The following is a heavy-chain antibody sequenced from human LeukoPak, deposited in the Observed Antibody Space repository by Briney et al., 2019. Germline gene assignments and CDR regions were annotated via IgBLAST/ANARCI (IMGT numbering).Heavy chain of an antibody. CDR3: ARGRYSPGPVFDY. CDR2: ISGSGGST. V-gene: IGHV3-23*01. Sequence: PGGSLRLSCAASGFTFSSYAMSWVRQAPGKGLEWVSAISGSGGSTYYADSVKGRFTISRDNAKNSLYLQMNSLRAEDTAVYYCARGRYSPGPVFDYWGQGTLVTVSS. CDR1: GFTFSSYA. D-gene: IGHD6-13*01. J-gene: IGHJ4*02.